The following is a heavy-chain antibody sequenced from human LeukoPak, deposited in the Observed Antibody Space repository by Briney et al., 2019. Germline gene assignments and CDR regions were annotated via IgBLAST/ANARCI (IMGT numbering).Heavy chain of an antibody. CDR3: ARGTYFDY. D-gene: IGHD1-1*01. CDR2: INPSGGST. Sequence: ASVKVSCKASGYTFTSYYMHWVRQAPGQGLEWMGIINPSGGSTRYAQKFQGRVTMTRDTSTSTAYMEMRSLRSDDTAVYYCARGTYFDYWGQGTLVTVSS. J-gene: IGHJ4*02. CDR1: GYTFTSYY. V-gene: IGHV1-46*01.